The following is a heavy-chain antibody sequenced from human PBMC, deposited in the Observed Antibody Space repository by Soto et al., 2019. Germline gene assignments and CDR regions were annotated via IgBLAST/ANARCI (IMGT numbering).Heavy chain of an antibody. J-gene: IGHJ5*02. CDR2: IYTSGHT. V-gene: IGHV4-30-4*01. CDR3: ARERPDGARLDP. CDR1: GGSISSGCYF. D-gene: IGHD6-6*01. Sequence: PSETLSLTCTVSGGSISSGCYFWSRICKPPRKGLEWIEYIYTSGHTYYNPSLKSRLTRSVDTSKNQFSLKLSSVTAADTAVYYCARERPDGARLDPWGQGTLVTVSS.